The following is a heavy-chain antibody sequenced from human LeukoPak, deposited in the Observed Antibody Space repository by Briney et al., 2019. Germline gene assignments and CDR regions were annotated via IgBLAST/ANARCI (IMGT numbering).Heavy chain of an antibody. Sequence: GASVKVSCKASGGTFSSYAISWVRQAPGQGLEWMGVIIPIFGTANYAQKFQGRVTITADESTSTAYMELSSLRSEDTAVYYCARYGIYYYYMDVWGKGTTVTVSS. CDR3: ARYGIYYYYMDV. V-gene: IGHV1-69*13. CDR1: GGTFSSYA. J-gene: IGHJ6*03. CDR2: IIPIFGTA. D-gene: IGHD1-1*01.